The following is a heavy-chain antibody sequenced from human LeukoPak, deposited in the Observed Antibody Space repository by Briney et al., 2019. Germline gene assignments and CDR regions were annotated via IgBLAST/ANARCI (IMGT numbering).Heavy chain of an antibody. V-gene: IGHV1-18*01. CDR1: GYTFTSYG. CDR2: ISAYNGNT. CDR3: ARDRELELRSWYYYMDV. D-gene: IGHD1-7*01. Sequence: ASVRVSCKASGYTFTSYGISWVRQAPGQGLEWMGWISAYNGNTNYAQKPQGRVTMTTDTSTSTAYMELRSLRSDDTAVYYCARDRELELRSWYYYMDVWGKGTTVTVSS. J-gene: IGHJ6*03.